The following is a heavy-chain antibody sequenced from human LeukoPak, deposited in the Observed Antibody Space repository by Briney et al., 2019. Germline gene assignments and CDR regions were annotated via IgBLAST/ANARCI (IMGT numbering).Heavy chain of an antibody. Sequence: SQTLSLTCAISGDSVSSSSAAWDWIRQSPSRGLEWLGRTYYRSKWYNEYGGSVQSRITINPDTSKNQFSLQLNSVTPDDTAVYYCARGYYYDRSSYNRFDSWGQGTLVTVSS. V-gene: IGHV6-1*01. CDR3: ARGYYYDRSSYNRFDS. J-gene: IGHJ4*02. CDR1: GDSVSSSSAA. D-gene: IGHD3-22*01. CDR2: TYYRSKWYN.